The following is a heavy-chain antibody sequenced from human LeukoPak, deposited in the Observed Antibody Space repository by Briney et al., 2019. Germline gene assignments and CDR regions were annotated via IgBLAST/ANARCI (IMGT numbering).Heavy chain of an antibody. V-gene: IGHV3-48*01. J-gene: IGHJ4*02. CDR1: GFTFNTYT. CDR3: ARGYNHQIAAAYDY. D-gene: IGHD6-13*01. Sequence: PGGSLRLSCAASGFTFNTYTFNWVRQAPGKGLEWVAFISSTSTFTYYADSVKGRFTISRDNAKNSLFLQMNSLRVEDTAIYYCARGYNHQIAAAYDYWGQGALVTVSS. CDR2: ISSTSTFT.